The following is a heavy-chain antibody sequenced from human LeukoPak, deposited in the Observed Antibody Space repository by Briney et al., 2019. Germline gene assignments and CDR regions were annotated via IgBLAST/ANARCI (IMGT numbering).Heavy chain of an antibody. V-gene: IGHV4-59*11. CDR3: ARESGSSGYYGMDV. J-gene: IGHJ6*02. D-gene: IGHD1-26*01. CDR1: GGSISSHY. CDR2: IYYSGST. Sequence: SETLSLTCTVSGGSISSHYWSWIRQPPGKGLEWIGYIYYSGSTNYNPSLKSRVTISVDTSKNQFSLKLSSVTAADTAVYYCARESGSSGYYGMDVWGQGTTVTVSS.